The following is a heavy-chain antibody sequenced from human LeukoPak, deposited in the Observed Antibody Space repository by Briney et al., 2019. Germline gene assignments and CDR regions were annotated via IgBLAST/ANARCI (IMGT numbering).Heavy chain of an antibody. D-gene: IGHD3-3*01. CDR2: ISAYNGNT. CDR1: GYTFTSYG. J-gene: IGHJ6*03. V-gene: IGHV1-18*01. CDR3: ARGRGMYYDFWSGYSTGYYYYMDV. Sequence: ASVKVSCKASGYTFTSYGISWVRQAPGQGLEWMGWISAYNGNTNYAQKLQGRVTMTTDTSTSTAYMELRSLRSDDTAVYYCARGRGMYYDFWSGYSTGYYYYMDVWGKGTTVTVSS.